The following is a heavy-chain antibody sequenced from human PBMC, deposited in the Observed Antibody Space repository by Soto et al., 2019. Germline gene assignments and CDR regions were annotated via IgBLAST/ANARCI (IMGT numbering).Heavy chain of an antibody. V-gene: IGHV1-3*01. Sequence: ASVKVSCKASGYTFTNYAIHWVRQAPGQRLEWMGWMNAGNRNTEYSQKFRGRVIMTRDTSASTAYMELSSLTSEDTAVYYCARGYDYVWGSYRSDAFDIWGHGTMVTVSS. J-gene: IGHJ3*02. CDR3: ARGYDYVWGSYRSDAFDI. CDR1: GYTFTNYA. CDR2: MNAGNRNT. D-gene: IGHD3-16*02.